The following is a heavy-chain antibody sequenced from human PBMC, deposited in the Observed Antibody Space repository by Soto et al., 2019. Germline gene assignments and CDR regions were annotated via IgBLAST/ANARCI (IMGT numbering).Heavy chain of an antibody. CDR2: IYNSATT. CDR1: GCSISTGGYY. V-gene: IGHV4-31*03. Sequence: SETLSLTCTVSGCSISTGGYYWSWIRHHPGKGLEWIGYIYNSATTYYNPSLKSRVTISVDTSKNQFSLKLSSVTVADTAVYYCARETNGDYVGYFDPWGQGIQVTVS. CDR3: ARETNGDYVGYFDP. D-gene: IGHD2-21*01. J-gene: IGHJ5*02.